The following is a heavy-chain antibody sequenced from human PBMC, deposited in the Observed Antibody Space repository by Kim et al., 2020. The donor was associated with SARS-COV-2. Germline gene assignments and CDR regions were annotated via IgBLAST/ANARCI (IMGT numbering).Heavy chain of an antibody. CDR3: ARTIAVAGHPFDY. Sequence: SETLSLTCTVSGGSISSSSYYWGWIRQPPGKGLEWIGSIYYSGSTYYNPSLKSRVTISVDTSKNQFSLKLSSVTAADTAVYYCARTIAVAGHPFDYWGQGTLVTVSS. V-gene: IGHV4-39*01. CDR1: GGSISSSSYY. D-gene: IGHD6-19*01. J-gene: IGHJ4*02. CDR2: IYYSGST.